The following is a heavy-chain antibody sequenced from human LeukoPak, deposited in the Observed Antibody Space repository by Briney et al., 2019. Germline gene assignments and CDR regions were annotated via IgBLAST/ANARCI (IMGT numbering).Heavy chain of an antibody. CDR3: AKSKQQLYYYYMDV. V-gene: IGHV3-30*18. CDR1: GFTFSDYY. D-gene: IGHD6-13*01. J-gene: IGHJ6*03. CDR2: ISYDGSNK. Sequence: GGSLRLSCAASGFTFSDYYMSWIRQAPGKGLEWVAVISYDGSNKYYADSVKGRFTISRDNSKNTLYLQMNSLRAEDTAVYYCAKSKQQLYYYYMDVWGKGTAVTVSS.